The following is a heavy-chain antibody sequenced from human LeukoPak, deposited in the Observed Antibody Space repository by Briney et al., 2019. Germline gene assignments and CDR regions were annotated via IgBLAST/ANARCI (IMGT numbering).Heavy chain of an antibody. V-gene: IGHV4-59*01. CDR2: IYYSGST. CDR1: GGSISSYY. Sequence: SETLSLTCAVSGGSISSYYWSWIRQPPGKGLEWIGTIYYSGSTNHNPSLKSRVTISVDTSKNQFSLKLSSVTAADTAVYYCARNELGYYAYWGQGTLVTVSS. J-gene: IGHJ4*02. D-gene: IGHD7-27*01. CDR3: ARNELGYYAY.